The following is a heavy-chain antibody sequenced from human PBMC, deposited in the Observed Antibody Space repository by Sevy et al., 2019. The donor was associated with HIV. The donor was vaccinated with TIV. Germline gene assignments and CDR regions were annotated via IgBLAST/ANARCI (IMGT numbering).Heavy chain of an antibody. V-gene: IGHV3-49*04. CDR3: TRWKAAQSIFDY. CDR2: LKSDVYGGTV. J-gene: IGHJ4*02. CDR1: GFTFGDYY. Sequence: GGSLRLSCTASGFTFGDYYMSWVRQAPGKGLEWVAFLKSDVYGGTVDHAASVRGRFVISRDDSKTIAYLQMNDLKTEDTGVYYCTRWKAAQSIFDYWGQGALVTVSS. D-gene: IGHD6-13*01.